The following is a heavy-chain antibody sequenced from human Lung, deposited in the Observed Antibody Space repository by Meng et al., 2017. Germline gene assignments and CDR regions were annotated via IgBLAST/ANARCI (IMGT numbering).Heavy chain of an antibody. J-gene: IGHJ6*02. D-gene: IGHD3-22*01. CDR3: AKDIALKYYYDSSGYYHDYYYGMDV. V-gene: IGHV3-43D*04. CDR2: ISWGGSST. Sequence: LSLTCAASGFTFDDYPMHWVRQAPGRGLEWVSLISWGGSSTYYADSVKGRFTIYRDNSKNSLYLQMHSLRVEDTAVYYCAKDIALKYYYDSSGYYHDYYYGMDVWGQGTTVTVS. CDR1: GFTFDDYP.